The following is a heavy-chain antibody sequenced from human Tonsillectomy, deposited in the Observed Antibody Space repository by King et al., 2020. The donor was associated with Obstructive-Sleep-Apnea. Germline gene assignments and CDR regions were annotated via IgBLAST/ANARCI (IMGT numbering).Heavy chain of an antibody. CDR2: ISYSGSA. CDR3: ARAIQSGSWHYYYGLDV. D-gene: IGHD6-13*01. CDR1: GGSISSYS. J-gene: IGHJ6*02. Sequence: QLQESGPGLVKPSETLSLTCTVSGGSISSYSWSWIRQPPGMGLEWIGYISYSGSANSHPSLKSRVTISVDTSKNQFSLKLSSVTAADTAVYYCARAIQSGSWHYYYGLDVWGQGTTVTVSS. V-gene: IGHV4-59*01.